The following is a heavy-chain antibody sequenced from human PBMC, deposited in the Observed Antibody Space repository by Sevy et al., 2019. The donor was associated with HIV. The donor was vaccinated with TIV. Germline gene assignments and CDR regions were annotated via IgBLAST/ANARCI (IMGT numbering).Heavy chain of an antibody. CDR1: GFCLSDSD. J-gene: IGHJ4*02. CDR3: VRGLQTHCDRTACPLDH. Sequence: GGSLRLSCAGYGFCLSDSDMHWVRHPTGKSLEWISSIGTLGDTFYADAVKGRFTISRDNAKSSLYLQMSNLRAGDTALYYCVRGLQTHCDRTACPLDHWGQGTLVTVSS. D-gene: IGHD2-21*01. V-gene: IGHV3-13*01. CDR2: IGTLGDT.